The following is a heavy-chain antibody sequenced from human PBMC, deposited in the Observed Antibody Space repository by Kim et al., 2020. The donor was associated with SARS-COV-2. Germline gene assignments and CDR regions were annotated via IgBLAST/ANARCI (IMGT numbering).Heavy chain of an antibody. Sequence: ASVKVSCKASGYTFTSYGISWVRQAPGQGLEWMGWISAYNGNTNYAQKLQGRVTMTTDTSTSTAYMELRSLRSEDTAVYYCARCGYSYGYGYYYYYMDVWGKGTTVTVSS. D-gene: IGHD5-18*01. CDR3: ARCGYSYGYGYYYYYMDV. V-gene: IGHV1-18*01. J-gene: IGHJ6*03. CDR1: GYTFTSYG. CDR2: ISAYNGNT.